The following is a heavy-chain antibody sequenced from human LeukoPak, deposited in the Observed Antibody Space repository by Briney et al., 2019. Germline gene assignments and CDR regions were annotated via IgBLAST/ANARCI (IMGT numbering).Heavy chain of an antibody. CDR1: GFTFNSYW. Sequence: GGSLRLSCAASGFTFNSYWMTWVRQAPGKGLEWVANIKQDGSEKHYVDSVKGRFTISRDNAKNSLYLEINSLRAEDTAVYYCARDLYGSGSWFDYWGQGTLVTVSS. J-gene: IGHJ4*02. D-gene: IGHD3-10*01. V-gene: IGHV3-7*01. CDR3: ARDLYGSGSWFDY. CDR2: IKQDGSEK.